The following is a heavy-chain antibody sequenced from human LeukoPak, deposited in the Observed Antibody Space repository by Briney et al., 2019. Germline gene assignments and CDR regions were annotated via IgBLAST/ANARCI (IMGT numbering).Heavy chain of an antibody. CDR3: ARIGPSGSGSYFFLDP. CDR2: IDDDGSGA. CDR1: RFTFSAYW. D-gene: IGHD3-10*01. Sequence: GGPLRLSCAASRFTFSAYWMHWVRQAPGVGLVWVSRIDDDGSGASYADSVKGRFTISRDNARNTLYLQMNSLRAEDTAVYYCARIGPSGSGSYFFLDPWGQGTPVTVSS. J-gene: IGHJ5*02. V-gene: IGHV3-74*01.